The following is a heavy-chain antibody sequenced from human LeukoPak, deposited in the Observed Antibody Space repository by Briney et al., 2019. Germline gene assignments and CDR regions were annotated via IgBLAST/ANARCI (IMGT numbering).Heavy chain of an antibody. CDR3: ARGGGTLDYWGQGTLVTVSSGESSQPLSDY. V-gene: IGHV4-59*01. CDR2: IYDSGET. J-gene: IGHJ4*02. D-gene: IGHD4-11*01. CDR1: GDSISSYY. Sequence: SETLSLTCTVSGDSISSYYWSWIRKPPGKGLEWIGYIYDSGETNYNASLISRVTISVDTSKNQFSLKLTSVTPADTAVYYCARGGGTLDYWGQGTLVTVSSGESSQPLSDYWGQGTLVTVSS.